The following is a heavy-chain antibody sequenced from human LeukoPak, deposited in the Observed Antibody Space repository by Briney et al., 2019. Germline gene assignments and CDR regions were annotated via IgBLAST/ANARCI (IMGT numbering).Heavy chain of an antibody. J-gene: IGHJ4*02. CDR3: ARRGYSGSTPFDS. Sequence: GESLKISCKGSGYSFTTYWIGWVRQMPGKGLEWMGIIYPGDSDNRYSPSFQGQVTISADKSITTAYLHWSSPKASDTALYYCARRGYSGSTPFDSWGQGTLVTVSS. CDR1: GYSFTTYW. D-gene: IGHD1-26*01. CDR2: IYPGDSDN. V-gene: IGHV5-51*01.